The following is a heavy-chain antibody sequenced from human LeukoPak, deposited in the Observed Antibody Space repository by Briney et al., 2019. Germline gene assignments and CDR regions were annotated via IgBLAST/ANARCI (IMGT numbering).Heavy chain of an antibody. D-gene: IGHD6-19*01. CDR2: IYSSGNT. J-gene: IGHJ3*02. Sequence: PSEILSLTCTVSGGSISTYYWSWIRQPAGKGLEWIGRIYSSGNTNYNSSLKSRVSMSVDTSKNQFSLKLSSVTAADTAVYYCARDLIFRPWLVFDAFDIWGQGTKVTVSS. CDR3: ARDLIFRPWLVFDAFDI. V-gene: IGHV4-4*07. CDR1: GGSISTYY.